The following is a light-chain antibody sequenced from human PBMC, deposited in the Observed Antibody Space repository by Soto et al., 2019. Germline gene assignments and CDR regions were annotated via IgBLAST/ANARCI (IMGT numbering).Light chain of an antibody. J-gene: IGLJ1*01. CDR1: TSDVGGYDY. V-gene: IGLV2-11*01. CDR2: DVS. CDR3: CSYAGDFYV. Sequence: QCALTRPRSVSGAAGQAVAISCTGTTSDVGGYDYVSWHQQHPGKAPELIIFDVSKRPSGVPDRFSGSKSGNTASLTITGLQAEDEADYFCCSYAGDFYVFGSGTKVTVL.